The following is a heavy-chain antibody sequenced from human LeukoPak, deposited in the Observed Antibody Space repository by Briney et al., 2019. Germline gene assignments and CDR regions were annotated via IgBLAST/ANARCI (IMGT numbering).Heavy chain of an antibody. CDR1: GFTFSSYT. CDR3: ARLDYGDYVRRGTFDI. CDR2: ISSSSTYI. D-gene: IGHD4-17*01. Sequence: PGGSLRLSCAASGFTFSSYTMNWVRQAPGKGLEWVSSISSSSTYIYYADPVKGRFTISRDNAKNSLYLQMNSLRAEDTAMYYCARLDYGDYVRRGTFDIWGQGTMVTVSS. J-gene: IGHJ3*02. V-gene: IGHV3-21*01.